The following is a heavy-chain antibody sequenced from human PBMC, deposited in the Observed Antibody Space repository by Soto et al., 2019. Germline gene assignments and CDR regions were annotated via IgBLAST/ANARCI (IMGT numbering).Heavy chain of an antibody. CDR1: GYTFTSYG. V-gene: IGHV1-18*01. D-gene: IGHD3-16*02. CDR3: ARAYRGITFDI. J-gene: IGHJ3*02. CDR2: ISAYNGNT. Sequence: ASVKVSCKASGYTFTSYGISWVRQTPGQGLERMRWISAYNGNTNYAQKLQGRVTMTTDTSTSTAYMELRSLRSDYTDGYYCARAYRGITFDIWGQGTMVTVSS.